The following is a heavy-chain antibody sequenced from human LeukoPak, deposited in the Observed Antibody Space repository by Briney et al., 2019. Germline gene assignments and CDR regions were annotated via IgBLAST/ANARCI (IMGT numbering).Heavy chain of an antibody. V-gene: IGHV4-4*07. CDR3: ASSPYSSSFDY. CDR2: IYTSGST. J-gene: IGHJ4*02. CDR1: GGSISSYY. D-gene: IGHD6-19*01. Sequence: PSETLSLTCTVSGGSISSYYWSWIRQPAGKGLEWIGRIYTSGSTNYNPSLKSRGTMSVDTSKNQFSLKLSSVTAADTAVYYCASSPYSSSFDYWGQGALVTVSS.